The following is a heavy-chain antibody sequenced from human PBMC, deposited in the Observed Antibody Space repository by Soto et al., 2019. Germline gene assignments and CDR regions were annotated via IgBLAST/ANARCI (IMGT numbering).Heavy chain of an antibody. V-gene: IGHV3-7*01. D-gene: IGHD3-3*01. Sequence: GWSLRLSCAASGFTVSSYWMSLVRQAPGKGLEWVANIKQDGSEKYYVDSVKGRFTISRDNAKNSLYLQMNSLRAEDTAVYYCARELRFWSGYHPGEFEYWGEGTLVTVSS. J-gene: IGHJ4*02. CDR3: ARELRFWSGYHPGEFEY. CDR1: GFTVSSYW. CDR2: IKQDGSEK.